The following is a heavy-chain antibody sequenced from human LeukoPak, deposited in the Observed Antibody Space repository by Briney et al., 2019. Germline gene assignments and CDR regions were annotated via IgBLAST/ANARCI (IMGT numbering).Heavy chain of an antibody. CDR2: IRSKANSYAT. Sequence: GGSLRLSCAASGFTFSGSAMRWVRQASGKGLEWVGRIRSKANSYATAYAASVKGRFTISRDDSKNTAYLQMNSLKTEDTAVYYCTRQKEDIVVVPAAIASYYYYYGMDVWAKGPRSPSP. D-gene: IGHD2-2*01. J-gene: IGHJ6*02. CDR3: TRQKEDIVVVPAAIASYYYYYGMDV. CDR1: GFTFSGSA. V-gene: IGHV3-73*01.